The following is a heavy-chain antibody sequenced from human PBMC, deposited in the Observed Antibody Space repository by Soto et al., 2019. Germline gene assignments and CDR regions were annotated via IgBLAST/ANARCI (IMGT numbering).Heavy chain of an antibody. V-gene: IGHV3-23*01. D-gene: IGHD2-21*02. J-gene: IGHJ4*02. Sequence: GGSLRLSCAASGFTFSSYAMSWVRQAPGKGLEWVSAISGSGGSTYYADSVKGRFTISRDNSKNTLYLQMNSLRAEGTAVYYCAKGCRGEVPYCGGDCSEYYFDYWGQGTLVTVSS. CDR2: ISGSGGST. CDR3: AKGCRGEVPYCGGDCSEYYFDY. CDR1: GFTFSSYA.